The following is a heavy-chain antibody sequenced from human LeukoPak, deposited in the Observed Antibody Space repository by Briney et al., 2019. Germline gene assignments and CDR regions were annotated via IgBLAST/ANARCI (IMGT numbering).Heavy chain of an antibody. CDR1: GFTFSSYG. CDR3: AKGAPVYGYFDY. V-gene: IGHV3-30*18. D-gene: IGHD3-10*01. Sequence: PGGSLRLSCAASGFTFSSYGMHWVRQAPGKGLEWVAVISYDGSNKYYADSVKGRFTISRDNSKNTLYLQMNSLRAEDTAVYYCAKGAPVYGYFDYWGQGTLVTVSS. J-gene: IGHJ4*02. CDR2: ISYDGSNK.